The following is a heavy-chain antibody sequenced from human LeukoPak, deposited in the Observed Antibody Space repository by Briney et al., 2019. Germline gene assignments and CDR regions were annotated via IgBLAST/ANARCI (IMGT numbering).Heavy chain of an antibody. CDR1: GYTFTSYY. CDR3: ARGSGYDLSLDY. CDR2: INPSGGST. J-gene: IGHJ4*02. Sequence: ASVKASCKASGYTFTSYYMHWVRQAPGQVLDWMGIINPSGGSTSYAQKFQGRVTMTRDMSTSTVYMELSSLRSEDTAVYYCARGSGYDLSLDYWGQGTLVTVSS. V-gene: IGHV1-46*01. D-gene: IGHD5-12*01.